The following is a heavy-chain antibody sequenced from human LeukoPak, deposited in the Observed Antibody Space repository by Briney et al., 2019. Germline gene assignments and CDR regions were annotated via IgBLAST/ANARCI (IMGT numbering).Heavy chain of an antibody. D-gene: IGHD1-1*01. CDR2: TRFDGSIK. V-gene: IGHV3-33*01. Sequence: GGSLRLSCALSGFIFSDDGFHGVRQAPGKGLEWVAVTRFDGSIKQYADSVKGRFTISRDDSKNTLYLQMNFLKSEDTDVYYCARWGGTRQYYFDYWGQGTLVTVSS. J-gene: IGHJ4*02. CDR1: GFIFSDDG. CDR3: ARWGGTRQYYFDY.